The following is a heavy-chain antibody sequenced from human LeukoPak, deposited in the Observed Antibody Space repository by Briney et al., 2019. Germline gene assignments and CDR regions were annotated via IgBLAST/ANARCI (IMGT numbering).Heavy chain of an antibody. Sequence: SETLSLTCTVSGDSINSYYWNWIRQPPGKGLEWIGYIYYSGRTDYNPSLKSRVTISVDTSKNQFSLKLSSVTAADTAVYYCGTGTKPAEYFQHWGQGTLVTVSS. V-gene: IGHV4-59*08. CDR3: GTGTKPAEYFQH. CDR1: GDSINSYY. CDR2: IYYSGRT. J-gene: IGHJ1*01. D-gene: IGHD2-8*01.